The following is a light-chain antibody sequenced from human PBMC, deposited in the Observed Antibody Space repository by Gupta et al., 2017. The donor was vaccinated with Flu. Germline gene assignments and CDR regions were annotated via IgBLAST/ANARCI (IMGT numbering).Light chain of an antibody. J-gene: IGKJ1*01. V-gene: IGKV2D-29*01. CDR1: QSLLHPNGMTY. Sequence: DIVMTQTPLSLSVTPGQPASISCRSSQSLLHPNGMTYFSWYMQKPGHPPQLLIYEVSKRFSGVPDRFSGSGSGTYFTLKISRVEAEDVGIYYCMQSIPLRTFGQGTKVEV. CDR2: EVS. CDR3: MQSIPLRT.